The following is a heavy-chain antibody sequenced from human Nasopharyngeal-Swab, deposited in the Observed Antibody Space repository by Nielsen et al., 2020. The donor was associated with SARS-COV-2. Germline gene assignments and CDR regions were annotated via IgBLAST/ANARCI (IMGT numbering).Heavy chain of an antibody. CDR2: ISSSGANA. CDR3: VKRVGDTPKVTDLDY. V-gene: IGHV3-64D*08. D-gene: IGHD5-18*01. Sequence: GESLKTSCSASGFIFSSFPMQWVRQAPGKGLEYISAISSSGANAYYSDSVHGRFTISRDNSINTLYLQMSSLRTEDTAVYYCVKRVGDTPKVTDLDYWGQGTLVTVSS. J-gene: IGHJ4*02. CDR1: GFIFSSFP.